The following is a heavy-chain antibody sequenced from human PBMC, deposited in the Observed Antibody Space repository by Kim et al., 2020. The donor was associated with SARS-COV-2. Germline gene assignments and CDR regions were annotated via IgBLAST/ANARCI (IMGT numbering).Heavy chain of an antibody. Sequence: SVKVSCKASGGTFSSYAISWVRQAPGQGLEWMGGIIPIFGTANYAQKFQGRVTITADESTSTAYMELSSLRSEDTAVYYCARDSYCSSTSCYRLRRYYYYYYGMDVWGQGTTVTVSS. CDR1: GGTFSSYA. V-gene: IGHV1-69*13. CDR3: ARDSYCSSTSCYRLRRYYYYYYGMDV. D-gene: IGHD2-2*02. J-gene: IGHJ6*02. CDR2: IIPIFGTA.